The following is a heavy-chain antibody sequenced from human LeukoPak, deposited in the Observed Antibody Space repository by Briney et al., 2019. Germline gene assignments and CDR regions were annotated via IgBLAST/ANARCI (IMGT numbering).Heavy chain of an antibody. CDR2: IYYSGST. CDR3: EVREDGSGSY. V-gene: IGHV4-39*01. D-gene: IGHD3-10*01. Sequence: SETLSLTCTVSGGSISSSSYYWGWIRQPPGKGLEWIGSIYYSGSTYYNPSLKSRVTISVDTSKNQFSLKLSSVTAADTAVYYCEVREDGSGSYWGQGTLVTVSS. J-gene: IGHJ4*02. CDR1: GGSISSSSYY.